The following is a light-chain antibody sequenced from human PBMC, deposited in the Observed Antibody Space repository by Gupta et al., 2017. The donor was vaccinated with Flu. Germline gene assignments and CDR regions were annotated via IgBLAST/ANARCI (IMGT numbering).Light chain of an antibody. J-gene: IGKJ1*01. Sequence: DIVMTQSPDSLAVSLGERATINCKSSQSVFYTANSKDYLAWYQQRPGQPPRLLISWASTRESGVADRFCGGGYGKYLSLTNSSRQEEDVGGYFCHQDENNPLWTFGPGTKVEIK. CDR3: HQDENNPLWT. V-gene: IGKV4-1*01. CDR1: QSVFYTANSKDY. CDR2: WAS.